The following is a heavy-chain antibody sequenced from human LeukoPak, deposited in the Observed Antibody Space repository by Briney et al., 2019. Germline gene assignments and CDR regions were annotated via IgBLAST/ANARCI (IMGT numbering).Heavy chain of an antibody. CDR2: IIPIFGTA. J-gene: IGHJ3*02. CDR3: ARDYGSGSYYAFDI. Sequence: SVKVSCKASGGTFSSYAISWVRQAPGQGLEWMGGIIPIFGTANYAQKFQGRVTITADESTSTAYLELSSLRSEDTAVYYCARDYGSGSYYAFDIWGQGTMVTVSS. D-gene: IGHD3-10*01. CDR1: GGTFSSYA. V-gene: IGHV1-69*13.